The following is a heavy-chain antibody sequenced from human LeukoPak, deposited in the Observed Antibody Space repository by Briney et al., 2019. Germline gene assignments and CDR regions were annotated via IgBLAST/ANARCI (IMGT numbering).Heavy chain of an antibody. CDR2: VSYDESDK. D-gene: IGHD1-26*01. J-gene: IGHJ4*02. CDR1: GFTFSSYG. CDR3: ARVGGEPLTFDY. V-gene: IGHV3-30*03. Sequence: GGSLRLSCAASGFTFSSYGMHWVRQAPGKGLEWVAVVSYDESDKYHADSVKGRFTISRVNSKNTLYLQMNSLRAEDTAVYYCARVGGEPLTFDYWGQGTLVTVSS.